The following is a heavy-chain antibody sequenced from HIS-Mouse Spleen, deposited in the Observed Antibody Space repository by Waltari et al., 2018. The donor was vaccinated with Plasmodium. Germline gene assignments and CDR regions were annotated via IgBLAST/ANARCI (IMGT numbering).Heavy chain of an antibody. Sequence: EVQLVESGGGLVQPGGSLRLSFAAPGFPFSSYWMGWVRQAPGKGLEWVANIKQDGSEKYYVDSVKGRFTISRDNAKNSLYLQMNSLRAEDTAVYYCASSWYWYFDLWGRGTLVTVSS. CDR3: ASSWYWYFDL. CDR2: IKQDGSEK. D-gene: IGHD6-13*01. J-gene: IGHJ2*01. V-gene: IGHV3-7*01. CDR1: GFPFSSYW.